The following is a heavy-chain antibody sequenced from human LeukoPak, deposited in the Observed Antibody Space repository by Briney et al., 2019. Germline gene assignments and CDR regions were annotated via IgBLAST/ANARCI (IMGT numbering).Heavy chain of an antibody. CDR3: AELGITMIGGV. CDR1: GFPFINYW. V-gene: IGHV3-7*01. CDR2: IKQDGSDK. J-gene: IGHJ6*04. D-gene: IGHD3-10*02. Sequence: GGSLRLSCAASGFPFINYWMSWVRQAPGKGLEWVANIKQDGSDKNYVDSVKGRFTISRDNAKNSLYLQMNSLRAEDTAVYYCAELGITMIGGVWGKGTTVTISS.